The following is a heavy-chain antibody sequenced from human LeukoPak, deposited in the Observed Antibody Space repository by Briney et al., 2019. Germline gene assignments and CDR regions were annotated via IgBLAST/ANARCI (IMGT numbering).Heavy chain of an antibody. J-gene: IGHJ4*02. CDR3: AKDSGFLEWLSRARGPGNFDY. CDR2: ISGSGGST. CDR1: GFPLSSYG. D-gene: IGHD3-3*01. Sequence: GGSLRLSCAAPGFPLSSYGMSWVRQAPGKGLEWVSSISGSGGSTYYADSVKGRFTISRDNSKNTLYLQMNSLRADDTAVYYCAKDSGFLEWLSRARGPGNFDYWGQGTLVTVSS. V-gene: IGHV3-23*01.